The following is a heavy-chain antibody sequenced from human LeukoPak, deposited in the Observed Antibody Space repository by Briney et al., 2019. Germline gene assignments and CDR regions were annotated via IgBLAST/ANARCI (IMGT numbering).Heavy chain of an antibody. CDR2: NNWNSGSL. V-gene: IGHV3-9*01. CDR1: GFTFDDHA. Sequence: SLLLSCAAAGFTFDDHAMHWVRPAPGKRLELVSTNNWNSGSLVYADSVKGRFTISRDNAKSSLYLQMDSLRAEDTAFYYCAKDFGPTVATIDYWGQGTVVTVSS. CDR3: AKDFGPTVATIDY. D-gene: IGHD5-12*01. J-gene: IGHJ4*02.